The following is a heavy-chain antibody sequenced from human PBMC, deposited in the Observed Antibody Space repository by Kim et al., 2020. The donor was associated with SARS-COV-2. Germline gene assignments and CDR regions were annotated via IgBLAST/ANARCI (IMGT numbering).Heavy chain of an antibody. CDR1: GFTFSSYA. D-gene: IGHD6-19*01. J-gene: IGHJ3*02. V-gene: IGHV3-30*04. CDR3: ASDAASGSGWCGHASDI. Sequence: GGSLRLSCAASGFTFSSYAMHWVRQAPGKGLEWVAVISNDGSNKYYADSVKRRFTISSDNSKNTLYLQMNLLRAEATAVYYCASDAASGSGWCGHASDI. CDR2: ISNDGSNK.